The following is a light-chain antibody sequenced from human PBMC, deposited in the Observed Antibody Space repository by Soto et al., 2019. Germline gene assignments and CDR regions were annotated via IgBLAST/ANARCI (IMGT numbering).Light chain of an antibody. CDR3: QQYGSSPLT. J-gene: IGKJ4*01. V-gene: IGKV3-20*01. CDR2: GPS. CDR1: QSVSSSY. Sequence: ELVMTQSPGTLSLSPGERATLSCRASQSVSSSYLAWYQQKPGQAPRLLIYGPSSRATRIPDRVSGSGSVTEFTLTISRREPEDFAVYYCQQYGSSPLTFGLGTQVAIK.